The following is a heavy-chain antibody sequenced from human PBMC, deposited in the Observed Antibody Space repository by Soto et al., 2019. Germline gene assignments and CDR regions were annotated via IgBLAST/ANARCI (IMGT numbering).Heavy chain of an antibody. V-gene: IGHV4-30-2*01. CDR2: IYHSGST. CDR1: GGSICSGGYS. CDR3: ARVPGP. Sequence: SSETLSLTCAVSGGSICSGGYSWSWIRQPPGKGLEWIGYIYHSGSTYYNPSLKSRVTISVDRSKNQFSLKLSSVTAADTAVYYCARVPGPWGQGTLVTVSS. J-gene: IGHJ5*02. D-gene: IGHD7-27*01.